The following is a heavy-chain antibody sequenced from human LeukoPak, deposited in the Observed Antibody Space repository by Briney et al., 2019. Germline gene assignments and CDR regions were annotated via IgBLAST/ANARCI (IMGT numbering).Heavy chain of an antibody. CDR1: GGSINNYH. CDR3: ARRDISSGWSFDY. Sequence: PSETLSLTCTVSGGSINNYHGSWIRQPAGKGLEWIGQIYTDGSTNYNPPLKSRVTMSIDTTEDRVSLTIRSVTAADTAFYYCARRDISSGWSFDYWGQGTLVTVSS. CDR2: IYTDGST. V-gene: IGHV4-4*07. D-gene: IGHD6-19*01. J-gene: IGHJ4*02.